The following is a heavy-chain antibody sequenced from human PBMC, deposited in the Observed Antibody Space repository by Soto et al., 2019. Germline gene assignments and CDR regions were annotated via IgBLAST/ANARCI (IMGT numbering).Heavy chain of an antibody. Sequence: QVQLQESGPGLVKPSETLSLTCTVSGGSISSYYWNWIRQPAGKGLEWIGRIYTSGSTNYNPSLKSRVTMSGDTSKNQFSLKLSSVTAADTAVYYCARGVDYGDYPWFDYWGQGTLVTVSS. CDR2: IYTSGST. CDR3: ARGVDYGDYPWFDY. V-gene: IGHV4-4*07. J-gene: IGHJ4*02. CDR1: GGSISSYY. D-gene: IGHD4-17*01.